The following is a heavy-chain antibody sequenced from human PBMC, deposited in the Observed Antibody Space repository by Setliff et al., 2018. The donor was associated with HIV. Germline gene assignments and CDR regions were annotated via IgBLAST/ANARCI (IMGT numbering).Heavy chain of an antibody. Sequence: ASVKVSCKASGYTFTTYDITWVRQAPGQGLEWLGWLSPYNGHTNFAQKFQGRVTMTTDTATSTAYMEVRSLRSDDTAVYYCARTDYGGNSGGNYFDYWGQGSLVTVSS. CDR2: LSPYNGHT. CDR3: ARTDYGGNSGGNYFDY. D-gene: IGHD4-17*01. V-gene: IGHV1-18*01. CDR1: GYTFTTYD. J-gene: IGHJ4*02.